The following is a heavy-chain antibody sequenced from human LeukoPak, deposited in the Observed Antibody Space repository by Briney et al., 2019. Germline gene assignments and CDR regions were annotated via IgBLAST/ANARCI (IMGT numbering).Heavy chain of an antibody. CDR2: ISSSSSYI. J-gene: IGHJ6*03. CDR1: GFTFSSYS. CDR3: AGGTPHYYYYMDV. Sequence: PGGSLRLSCAASGFTFSSYSMNWVRQAPGKGLEWVSSISSSSSYIYYADSVKGRFTISRDNAKNSLYLQMNSLRAEDTAVYYCAGGTPHYYYYMDVWGKGTTVTVSS. V-gene: IGHV3-21*01. D-gene: IGHD1-1*01.